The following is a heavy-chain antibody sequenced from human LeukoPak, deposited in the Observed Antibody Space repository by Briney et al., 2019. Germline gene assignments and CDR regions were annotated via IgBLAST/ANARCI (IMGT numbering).Heavy chain of an antibody. Sequence: GGSLRLFCAASGFTFTNYWMSWVRQAPGEGLQWVANIKQDGGQKYYLDSVKGRFTISRDNAKNLVYLQMNSLRLEDTAVYFCARIGYSSSSLDYWGQGTLVTVSS. J-gene: IGHJ4*02. CDR3: ARIGYSSSSLDY. CDR2: IKQDGGQK. CDR1: GFTFTNYW. D-gene: IGHD6-6*01. V-gene: IGHV3-7*05.